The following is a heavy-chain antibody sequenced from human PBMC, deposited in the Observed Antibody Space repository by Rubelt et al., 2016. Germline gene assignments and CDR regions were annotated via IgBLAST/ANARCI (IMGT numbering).Heavy chain of an antibody. Sequence: GQLQESGPGLVKPSQTLSLTCTVSGVSMSTGGPYWSWIRQHPGKGLEWIGYIYYTGTTYYNPSLKSRVPISVDTSKNQVSLNLSSVTAADTAVYYCAGDRGVSTGRIDCWGQGTLVSVSS. CDR1: GVSMSTGGPY. CDR2: IYYTGTT. J-gene: IGHJ4*02. D-gene: IGHD2-8*02. V-gene: IGHV4-31*03. CDR3: AGDRGVSTGRIDC.